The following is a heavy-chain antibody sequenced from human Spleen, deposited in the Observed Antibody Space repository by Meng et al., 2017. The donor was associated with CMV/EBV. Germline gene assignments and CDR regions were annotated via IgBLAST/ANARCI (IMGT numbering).Heavy chain of an antibody. CDR2: ISYDGSNK. J-gene: IGHJ4*02. V-gene: IGHV3-30-3*01. Sequence: WAASGFTFRTYAMHWVRQAPGKGLEWVAVISYDGSNKHYADSVKGRFTISRDNSKNTLYLQMNSLRAEDTVVYYCARDVSDCSTTDYWGQGTLVTVSS. CDR3: ARDVSDCSTTDY. CDR1: GFTFRTYA. D-gene: IGHD2-21*02.